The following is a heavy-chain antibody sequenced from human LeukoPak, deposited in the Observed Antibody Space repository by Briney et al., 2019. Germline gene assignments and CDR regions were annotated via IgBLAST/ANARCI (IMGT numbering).Heavy chain of an antibody. CDR1: GGSFSGYY. CDR3: ARVHRSRRIAVVGTGVDY. CDR2: INHSGST. V-gene: IGHV4-34*01. J-gene: IGHJ4*02. D-gene: IGHD6-19*01. Sequence: SETLSLTCAVYGGSFSGYYWSWIRQPPGKGLEWIGEINHSGSTNYNPSLKSRVTISVDTSKNQFSLKLSSVTAADTAVYYCARVHRSRRIAVVGTGVDYWGQGTLVTVSS.